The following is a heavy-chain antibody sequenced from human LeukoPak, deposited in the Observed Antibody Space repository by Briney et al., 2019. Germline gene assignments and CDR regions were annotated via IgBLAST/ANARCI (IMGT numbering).Heavy chain of an antibody. CDR2: ISYDGSNK. CDR1: GFTFSYYG. CDR3: AKDLRMYV. J-gene: IGHJ6*02. V-gene: IGHV3-30*18. Sequence: PGGSLRLSCAASGFTFSYYGMHWVRQAPGKGLEWVALISYDGSNKYYADSVKGRFTISRDNSKNTLYLEINSLRAEDTAVYYSAKDLRMYVWGQGTTVTVSS.